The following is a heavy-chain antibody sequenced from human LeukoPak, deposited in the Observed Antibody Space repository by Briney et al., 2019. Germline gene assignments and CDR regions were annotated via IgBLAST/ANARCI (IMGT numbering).Heavy chain of an antibody. D-gene: IGHD6-19*01. V-gene: IGHV1-18*01. CDR1: GYTFTTYG. CDR2: IYTYNGNA. CDR3: ARDSSPVAGMGRF. Sequence: GASVKVSCKASGYTFTTYGISWVRQAPGQGLEWMGWIYTYNGNANYAQKFQGRVTLTSDTSTTTAYMELRSLTSGDTAVYYCARDSSPVAGMGRFWGQGTLVTVSS. J-gene: IGHJ4*02.